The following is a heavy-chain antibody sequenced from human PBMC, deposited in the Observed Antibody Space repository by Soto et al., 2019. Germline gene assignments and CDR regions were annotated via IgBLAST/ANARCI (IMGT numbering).Heavy chain of an antibody. V-gene: IGHV3-30*18. CDR2: ISYDGDNK. J-gene: IGHJ6*02. Sequence: QVQLVESGGGVVQPGRSLRLSCAASGVHFDSYGMHWVRQAPGKGPEWVATISYDGDNKYYADSVKSRFTISRDNFKSTLHLQMNSLRTEDTAGYYCAKDPYGSGIYYTQYYYFGMDVWGHGTTVTVSS. CDR1: GVHFDSYG. CDR3: AKDPYGSGIYYTQYYYFGMDV. D-gene: IGHD3-10*01.